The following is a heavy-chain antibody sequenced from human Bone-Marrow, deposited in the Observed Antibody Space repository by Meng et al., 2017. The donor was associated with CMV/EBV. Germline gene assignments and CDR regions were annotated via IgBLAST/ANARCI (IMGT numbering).Heavy chain of an antibody. CDR2: IYYSGST. CDR3: AREGLGSSAFDI. J-gene: IGHJ3*02. D-gene: IGHD3-10*01. V-gene: IGHV4-39*07. Sequence: GSLRLSCTVSGGSISSSSYYWGWIRQPPGKGLEWIGSIYYSGSTYYNPSLKSRVTISVDTSKNQFSLKLSSVTAADTAVYYCAREGLGSSAFDIWGQGTMVTVSS. CDR1: GGSISSSSYY.